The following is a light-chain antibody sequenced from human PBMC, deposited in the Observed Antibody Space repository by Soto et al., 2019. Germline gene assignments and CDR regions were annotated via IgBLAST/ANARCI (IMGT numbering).Light chain of an antibody. Sequence: EIVMTQSPATLSVSPGERATLSCRASQSVSSNLAWYQQNPGQAPRLLIYGASTRATGIPARLSGSGSGTEFTLTISSLQSEDFAVYYCQQYNNWPPWTFGQGNKVEIK. CDR3: QQYNNWPPWT. J-gene: IGKJ1*01. CDR2: GAS. V-gene: IGKV3-15*01. CDR1: QSVSSN.